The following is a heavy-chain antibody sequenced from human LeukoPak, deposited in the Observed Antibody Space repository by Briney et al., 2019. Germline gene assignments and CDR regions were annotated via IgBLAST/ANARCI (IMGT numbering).Heavy chain of an antibody. CDR3: AREERYCDSSGYYFQH. CDR1: GYTFTGYY. D-gene: IGHD3-22*01. Sequence: APVKVSCKASGYTFTGYYMHWVRQATGQGLEWMGWINPNSGGTHYAQKFQARVTMTRDTSISTAYMELTRLRSDDTAVYYCAREERYCDSSGYYFQHWGQGTLVTVSS. V-gene: IGHV1-2*02. J-gene: IGHJ1*01. CDR2: INPNSGGT.